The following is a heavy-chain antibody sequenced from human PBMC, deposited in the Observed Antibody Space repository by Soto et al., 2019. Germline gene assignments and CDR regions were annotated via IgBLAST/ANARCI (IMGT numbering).Heavy chain of an antibody. CDR1: GFTFSIYA. CDR2: ISTNGGNT. V-gene: IGHV3-64D*06. CDR3: VKGEYYYDSAAYYPFEH. Sequence: GGSLRLSCSASGFTFSIYAMRWVRQAPGKGLEYVSSISTNGGNTHYADSVKGRFTISRDNSKNTHYLQMSNLRAEDTAVYYCVKGEYYYDSAAYYPFEHWGQGTLVTVSS. J-gene: IGHJ4*02. D-gene: IGHD3-22*01.